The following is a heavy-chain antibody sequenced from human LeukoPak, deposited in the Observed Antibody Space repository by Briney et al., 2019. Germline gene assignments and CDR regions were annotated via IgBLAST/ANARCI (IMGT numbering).Heavy chain of an antibody. CDR1: GGSISSYY. CDR2: IYYSGST. D-gene: IGHD3-10*01. CDR3: AKTMEAEVGEYFDY. J-gene: IGHJ4*02. Sequence: PSETLSLACTVSGGSISSYYWSWIRQPPGKGLEWIGYIYYSGSTNYNPSLKSRVTISVDTSKNQFSLKLSSVTAADTAVYYCAKTMEAEVGEYFDYWGQGTLVTVSS. V-gene: IGHV4-59*01.